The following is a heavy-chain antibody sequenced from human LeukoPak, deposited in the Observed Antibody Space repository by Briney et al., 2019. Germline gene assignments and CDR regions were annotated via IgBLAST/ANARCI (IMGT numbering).Heavy chain of an antibody. D-gene: IGHD5-18*01. CDR1: GFTSSSYS. V-gene: IGHV3-21*01. CDR2: ISSSSSYI. J-gene: IGHJ4*02. Sequence: PGGSLRLSCAAPGFTSSSYSMNWVRQAPGKGLEWVSSISSSSSYIYYADSVKGRFTISRDNAKNSLYLQMNSLRAEDTAVYYCAREGEIHLWLSGVFDYWGQGTLVTVSS. CDR3: AREGEIHLWLSGVFDY.